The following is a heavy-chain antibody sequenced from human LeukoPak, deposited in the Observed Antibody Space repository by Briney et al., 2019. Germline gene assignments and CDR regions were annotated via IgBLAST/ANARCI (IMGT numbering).Heavy chain of an antibody. CDR2: IKQDGSEK. J-gene: IGHJ4*02. CDR1: GFTFSSYW. CDR3: AREGWFGELLSHPFDY. V-gene: IGHV3-7*01. Sequence: QSGGSLRLSCAASGFTFSSYWMSWVRQAPGKGLEWVANIKQDGSEKYYVDSVKGRFTISRDNAKNPLYLQLNSLRAEDTAVYYCAREGWFGELLSHPFDYWGQGTLVTVSS. D-gene: IGHD3-10*01.